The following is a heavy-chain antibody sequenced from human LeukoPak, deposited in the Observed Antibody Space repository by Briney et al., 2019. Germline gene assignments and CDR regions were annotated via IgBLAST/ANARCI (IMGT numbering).Heavy chain of an antibody. CDR2: ISPDGSEK. D-gene: IGHD6-13*01. CDR1: GFTFTTYW. V-gene: IGHV3-7*04. Sequence: GGSLRLSCAASGFTFTTYWMSWVRQAPGKGLEWVAKISPDGSEKYYVDSVKGRFTTSRDNAKNSLDLQMSSLRADDTAVYYCARGGSNRFDQWGQGTLVTVSS. CDR3: ARGGSNRFDQ. J-gene: IGHJ4*02.